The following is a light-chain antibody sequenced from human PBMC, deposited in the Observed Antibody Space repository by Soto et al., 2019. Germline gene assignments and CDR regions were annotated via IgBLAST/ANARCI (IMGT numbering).Light chain of an antibody. Sequence: QSVRTQPPSESGTPGQRVTISCSGSSSNIGSNTVNWYQKLPGTAPKLLIYGNNQRPSGVPDRFSGSKSGTSASLAISGLQSEDEANYYCAAWDDTLNGVVFGGGTKLTFL. CDR3: AAWDDTLNGVV. CDR2: GNN. J-gene: IGLJ2*01. CDR1: SSNIGSNT. V-gene: IGLV1-44*01.